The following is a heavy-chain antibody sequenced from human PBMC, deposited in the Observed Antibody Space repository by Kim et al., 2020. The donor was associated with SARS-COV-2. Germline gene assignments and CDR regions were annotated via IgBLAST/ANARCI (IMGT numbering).Heavy chain of an antibody. J-gene: IGHJ5*02. CDR1: GGSFSGYY. V-gene: IGHV4-34*01. CDR3: ASAAHPFDP. D-gene: IGHD6-13*01. Sequence: SETLSLTCAVYGGSFSGYYWSWIRQPPGKGLEWIGEINHSGSTNYNPSLKSRVTISVDTSKNQFSLKLSSVTAADTAVYYCASAAHPFDPWGQGTLVTVSS. CDR2: INHSGST.